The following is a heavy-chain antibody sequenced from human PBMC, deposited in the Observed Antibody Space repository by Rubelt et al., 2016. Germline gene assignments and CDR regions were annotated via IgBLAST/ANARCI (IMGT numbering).Heavy chain of an antibody. V-gene: IGHV3-33*01. CDR3: ASLGGGYYYLDY. Sequence: VRQAPGKGLEWVAVIWSDGSNKYYVDSVKGRFTISRDNSKNRLFLQMNSLRAEDTAVYYCASLGGGYYYLDYWGQGILVTVSS. D-gene: IGHD3-22*01. CDR2: IWSDGSNK. J-gene: IGHJ4*02.